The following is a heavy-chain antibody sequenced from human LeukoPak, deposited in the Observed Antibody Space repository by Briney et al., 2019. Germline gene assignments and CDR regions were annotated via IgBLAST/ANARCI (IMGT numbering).Heavy chain of an antibody. Sequence: ETLSLTCTVSGGSISSYYWSWIRQPPGKGLEWIGYIYYSGSTNYNPSLKSRITISLDTSKNQFSLRLSSVTAADTAVYYCARAAAVGTAFDYWGQGTLVTVSS. V-gene: IGHV4-59*12. CDR3: ARAAAVGTAFDY. D-gene: IGHD6-13*01. CDR1: GGSISSYY. CDR2: IYYSGST. J-gene: IGHJ4*02.